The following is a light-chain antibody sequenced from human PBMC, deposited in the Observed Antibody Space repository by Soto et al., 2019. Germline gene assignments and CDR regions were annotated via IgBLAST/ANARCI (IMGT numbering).Light chain of an antibody. CDR3: LLSYSGARQVL. CDR2: DTD. CDR1: TGTVTSDHY. V-gene: IGLV7-46*01. Sequence: QAVVTQEPSVTVSPGGTVTLTCGSSTGTVTSDHYLHWFQQKPGQAPMTLIYDTDNKHSWTPARFSGSLFGGKAALTLSGAQPEDEAEYFCLLSYSGARQVLFGGGTKLTVL. J-gene: IGLJ2*01.